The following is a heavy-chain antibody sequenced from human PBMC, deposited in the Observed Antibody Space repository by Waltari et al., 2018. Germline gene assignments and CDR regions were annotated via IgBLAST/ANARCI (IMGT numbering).Heavy chain of an antibody. CDR3: AKDPIAAAGYYYYMDV. V-gene: IGHV3-30*02. J-gene: IGHJ6*03. D-gene: IGHD6-13*01. CDR2: IRYDGSNK. Sequence: QVQLVESGGGVVQPGGSLRLSCAASGFTFSSYGMHWVRKAPGKGLEWVAFIRYDGSNKYYADSVKGRFTISRDNSKNTLYLQMNSLRAEDTAVYYCAKDPIAAAGYYYYMDVWGKGTTVTVSS. CDR1: GFTFSSYG.